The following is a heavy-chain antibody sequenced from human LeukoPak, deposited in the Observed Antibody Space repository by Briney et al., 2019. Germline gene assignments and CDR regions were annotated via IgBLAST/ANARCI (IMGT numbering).Heavy chain of an antibody. D-gene: IGHD1-1*01. J-gene: IGHJ4*02. Sequence: GGSLRLSCAASGFIFSDYGMNWVRQAPGKGLEWISSITSNSRFIYYADSVKGRFTISRDNAKNSLFLEVSSQRAEDTAVYFCARDSPRLERPHNPCDYWGQGTLVTVSS. CDR1: GFIFSDYG. CDR3: ARDSPRLERPHNPCDY. V-gene: IGHV3-21*01. CDR2: ITSNSRFI.